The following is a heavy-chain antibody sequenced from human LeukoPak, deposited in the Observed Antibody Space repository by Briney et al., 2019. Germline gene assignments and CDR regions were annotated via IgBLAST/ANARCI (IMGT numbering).Heavy chain of an antibody. CDR3: ARVYSSGWYGY. Sequence: GGSLRLSCAASGFTFSNYEMNWVRQAPGKGLEWVSYTTSTGFTTYSADSVRGRFAISRDNAKNSLYLQMNSLRAEDTAVYYCARVYSSGWYGYWGQGTLVTVSS. V-gene: IGHV3-48*03. CDR1: GFTFSNYE. CDR2: TTSTGFTT. D-gene: IGHD6-19*01. J-gene: IGHJ4*02.